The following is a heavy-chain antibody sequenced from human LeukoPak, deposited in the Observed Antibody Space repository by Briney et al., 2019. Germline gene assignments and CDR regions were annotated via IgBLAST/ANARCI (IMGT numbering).Heavy chain of an antibody. V-gene: IGHV3-23*01. J-gene: IGHJ4*02. CDR1: RFTFSSSA. CDR2: ISNSGGDT. CDR3: AKGGSYAPLDS. Sequence: QAGGSLRLSCAASRFTFSSSAMTWVRQAPGKGLEWVSAISNSGGDTIYTDSVKGRFTISRDNSKNTLYLQMNSLRAEDSAVYYCAKGGSYAPLDSWGQGTLVTVSS. D-gene: IGHD1-26*01.